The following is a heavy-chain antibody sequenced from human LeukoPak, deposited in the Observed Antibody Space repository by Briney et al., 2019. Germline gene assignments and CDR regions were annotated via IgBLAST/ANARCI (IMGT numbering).Heavy chain of an antibody. Sequence: PGGSLRLSCAASGFTFSSSWMHWVRRAPGEGLVWVSRLNSDGSDTSYADSVKGRFTISRDNAKNTLYLQMNSLRADDTAVYYCARSTGSYWPFDCWGQGTLVTVSS. CDR2: LNSDGSDT. V-gene: IGHV3-74*01. D-gene: IGHD1-26*01. CDR3: ARSTGSYWPFDC. CDR1: GFTFSSSW. J-gene: IGHJ4*02.